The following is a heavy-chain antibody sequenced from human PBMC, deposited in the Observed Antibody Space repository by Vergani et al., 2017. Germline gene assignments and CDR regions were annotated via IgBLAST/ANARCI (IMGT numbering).Heavy chain of an antibody. J-gene: IGHJ1*01. CDR1: GFPFDTYT. CDR3: TTAWGLYYLHGEYFQY. Sequence: EVQLLESGGGLVQPGGSRRLSCAGAGFPFDTYTMAYVRQAPGKGLERVATIRSGGGDIFYADSVKGRFTISRDNSKNTLFLQMNSLKDEDTAVYYCTTAWGLYYLHGEYFQYWGRGTLVSVSS. V-gene: IGHV3-23*01. D-gene: IGHD3-10*01. CDR2: IRSGGGDI.